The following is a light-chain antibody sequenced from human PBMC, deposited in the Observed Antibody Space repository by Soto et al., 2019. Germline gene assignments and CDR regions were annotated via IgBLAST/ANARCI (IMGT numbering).Light chain of an antibody. CDR3: QQHSTWPWT. J-gene: IGKJ1*01. CDR1: QSVSSY. Sequence: EIVLTQSPATLSLSPGERTTLSCRASQSVSSYFARYQQNPGQAPRLLIYHASNRATGVPARFSGSGSGTDFTLTISSLEPEDFAVYYCQQHSTWPWTFGQGTKVEIK. V-gene: IGKV3-11*01. CDR2: HAS.